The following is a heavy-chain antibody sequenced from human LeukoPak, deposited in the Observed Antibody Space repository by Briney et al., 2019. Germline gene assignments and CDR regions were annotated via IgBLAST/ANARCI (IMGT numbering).Heavy chain of an antibody. D-gene: IGHD4-17*01. Sequence: GGSLRLSCAASGFTFRNYAMRWVRQAPGKGLEWVSAISGSGGTTYYADSVKGRFTISRDNSKNTMYLQMNSLRAEDTAVYYCARETTVTYYYYYMDVWGKGTTVTISS. V-gene: IGHV3-23*01. J-gene: IGHJ6*03. CDR1: GFTFRNYA. CDR2: ISGSGGTT. CDR3: ARETTVTYYYYYMDV.